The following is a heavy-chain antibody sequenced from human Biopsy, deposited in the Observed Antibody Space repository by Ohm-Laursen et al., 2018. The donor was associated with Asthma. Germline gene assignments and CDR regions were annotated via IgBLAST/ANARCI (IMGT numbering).Heavy chain of an antibody. V-gene: IGHV1-18*04. CDR2: ISGYNGDT. CDR3: VRDKVVVVPGSKGPTDWFDP. CDR1: GYTFSNYA. Sequence: ASVKASCKSSGYTFSNYAISWVRQAPGQGLEWMGWISGYNGDTKFAQNVKCKLSLTTDTSTSTAYTELRSLTSDDTAVYYCVRDKVVVVPGSKGPTDWFDPWGQGTLVTVSS. J-gene: IGHJ5*02. D-gene: IGHD2-15*01.